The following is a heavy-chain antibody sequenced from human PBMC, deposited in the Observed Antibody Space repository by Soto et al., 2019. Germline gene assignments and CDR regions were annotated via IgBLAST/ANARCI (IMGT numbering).Heavy chain of an antibody. D-gene: IGHD1-26*01. CDR1: GGTFTSNV. CDR3: AVNSGRHTWGDF. V-gene: IGHV1-69*01. CDR2: IIPIFSTT. Sequence: QVQLVQSGAEVKKPGSSVKVSCKASGGTFTSNVISWVRQAPGQGLEWMGGIIPIFSTTNYAQKFQGRLTITADESTSTAYMELSSLRSEDTALYYCAVNSGRHTWGDFWGQGTPVTVSS. J-gene: IGHJ4*02.